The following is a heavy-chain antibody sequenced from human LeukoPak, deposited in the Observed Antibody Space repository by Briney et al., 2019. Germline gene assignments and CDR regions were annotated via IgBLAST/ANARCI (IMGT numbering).Heavy chain of an antibody. V-gene: IGHV3-9*01. D-gene: IGHD6-19*01. CDR3: AKGMYSSGWYDYYYYGMDV. CDR2: ISWNSGSI. J-gene: IGHJ6*02. CDR1: GFTFDDYA. Sequence: GRSVRLSCAGSGFTFDDYAMHWVRQAPGRGLEWVSGISWNSGSIGYEDSVKGRFTISRDNAKNSLYLQMNSLRAEDTALYYCAKGMYSSGWYDYYYYGMDVWGQGTTVTVSS.